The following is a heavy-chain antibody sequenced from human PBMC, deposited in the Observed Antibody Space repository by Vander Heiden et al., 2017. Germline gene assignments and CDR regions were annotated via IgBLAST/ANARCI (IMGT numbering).Heavy chain of an antibody. J-gene: IGHJ6*02. D-gene: IGHD4-17*01. CDR1: GFTFSSYS. CDR3: ARDQAVTTYYYYYYYGMDV. V-gene: IGHV3-21*01. Sequence: EVQLVESGGGLVRPGGSLRLSCAASGFTFSSYSMNWVRQAPGKGLEWVSSISSSSSYIYYADSVKGRFTISRDNAKNSLYLQMNSLRAEDTAVYYCARDQAVTTYYYYYYYGMDVWGQGTTVTVSS. CDR2: ISSSSSYI.